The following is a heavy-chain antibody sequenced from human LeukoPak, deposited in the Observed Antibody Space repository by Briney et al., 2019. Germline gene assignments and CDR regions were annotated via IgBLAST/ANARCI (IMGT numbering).Heavy chain of an antibody. V-gene: IGHV3-21*01. J-gene: IGHJ6*03. CDR2: ISSSSSYI. CDR1: GFTFRNYP. Sequence: PGRSLRLSCTASGFTFRNYPISWVRQAPGKGLEWVSSISSSSSYIYYADSVKGRFTISRDNAKNSLYLQMNSLRAEDTAVYYCARIGYCSSTSCYGYYYYYYYMDVWGKGTTVTVSS. CDR3: ARIGYCSSTSCYGYYYYYYYMDV. D-gene: IGHD2-2*01.